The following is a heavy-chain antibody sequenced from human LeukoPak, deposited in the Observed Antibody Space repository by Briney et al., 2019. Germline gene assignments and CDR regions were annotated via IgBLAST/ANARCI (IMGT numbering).Heavy chain of an antibody. V-gene: IGHV4-39*01. CDR3: ARVPYSRYSGSYYSDY. CDR2: IYYSGST. D-gene: IGHD1-26*01. Sequence: PSETLSLTCTVSGGSISSSSFHWGWIRQPPGKGLEWIGSIYYSGSTYYNPSLKSRVTISVVTSKNQFSLMLISVTATDTAVYYCARVPYSRYSGSYYSDYWGQGTLVTVSS. CDR1: GGSISSSSFH. J-gene: IGHJ4*02.